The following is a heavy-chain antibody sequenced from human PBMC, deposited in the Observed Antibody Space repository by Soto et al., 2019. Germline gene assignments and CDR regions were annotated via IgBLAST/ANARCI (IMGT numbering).Heavy chain of an antibody. CDR1: GFPFSSYA. CDR3: ARDPDSSGYYYFDY. Sequence: EVQLVESGGGLVQPGGSLRLSCAASGFPFSSYAMHWVRQAPGKGLEYVSAISSYGGSTYYANSVKGRFTISRDNSKNTLYLQMGSLRAEDMAVYYCARDPDSSGYYYFDYWGQGTLVTVSS. V-gene: IGHV3-64*01. J-gene: IGHJ4*02. CDR2: ISSYGGST. D-gene: IGHD3-22*01.